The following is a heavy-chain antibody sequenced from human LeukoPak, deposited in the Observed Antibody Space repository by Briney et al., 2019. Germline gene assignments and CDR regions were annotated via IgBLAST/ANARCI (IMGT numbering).Heavy chain of an antibody. CDR2: ISYDGSNK. CDR3: ARGILSSGWYDY. CDR1: GFTFSSYA. J-gene: IGHJ4*02. D-gene: IGHD6-19*01. V-gene: IGHV3-30*04. Sequence: GGSLRLSCAASGFTFSSYAMHWVRQAPGKGLEWVAVISYDGSNKYYADSVKGRFTISRDNSKNTLYLQMNSLRAEDTAVYYCARGILSSGWYDYWGQGTLVTVSS.